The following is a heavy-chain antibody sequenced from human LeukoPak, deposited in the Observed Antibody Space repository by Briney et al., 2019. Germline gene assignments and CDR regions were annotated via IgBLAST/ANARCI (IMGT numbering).Heavy chain of an antibody. J-gene: IGHJ4*02. CDR2: FNPSGGST. Sequence: GASVKVSCKASGYTFTSYYMHWVRQAPGQGLEWMGIFNPSGGSTSYAQKFQGRVTMTRDTSTSTVYMELSSLRSEDTAVYYCARRAYDSSGYYPGYFDYWGQGTLVTVSS. V-gene: IGHV1-46*01. D-gene: IGHD3-22*01. CDR3: ARRAYDSSGYYPGYFDY. CDR1: GYTFTSYY.